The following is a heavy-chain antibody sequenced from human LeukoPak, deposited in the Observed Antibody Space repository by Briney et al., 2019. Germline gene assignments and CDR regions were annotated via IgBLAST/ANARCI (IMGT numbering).Heavy chain of an antibody. V-gene: IGHV4-38-2*02. CDR3: ARVRSSDYRFDP. CDR2: IYHSGST. J-gene: IGHJ5*02. CDR1: GYSISSGFY. D-gene: IGHD5-12*01. Sequence: SETLSLTCTISGYSISSGFYWGWIRQPPGKGLEWIGYIYHSGSTYYNPSLKSRVTISVDRSKNQFSLKLSSVTAADTAVYYCARVRSSDYRFDPWGQGTLVTVSS.